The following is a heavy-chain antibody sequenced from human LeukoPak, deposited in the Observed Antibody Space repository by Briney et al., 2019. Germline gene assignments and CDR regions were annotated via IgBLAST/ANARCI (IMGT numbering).Heavy chain of an antibody. V-gene: IGHV1-69*05. CDR1: GGTFSSYA. J-gene: IGHJ4*02. CDR3: AREGAIVVVITTSYYFDY. D-gene: IGHD3-22*01. Sequence: SVKVSCKASGGTFSSYAISWVRQAPGQGLEWMGRIIPIFGTANYVQKFQGRVTITTDESTSTAYMELSSLRSEDTAVYYCAREGAIVVVITTSYYFDYWGQGTLVTVSS. CDR2: IIPIFGTA.